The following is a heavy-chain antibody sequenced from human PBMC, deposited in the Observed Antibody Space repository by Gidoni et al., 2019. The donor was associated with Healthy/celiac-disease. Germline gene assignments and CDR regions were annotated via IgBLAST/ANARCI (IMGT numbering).Heavy chain of an antibody. CDR1: GYSFTSYW. J-gene: IGHJ5*02. D-gene: IGHD3-3*01. CDR2: IYPGDSDT. CDR3: ARHHYDFAGPPQVQAWFDP. V-gene: IGHV5-51*01. Sequence: EVQLVQSGAEVKKPGESLKISCKGSGYSFTSYWIGWVRQMPGKGLEWMGIIYPGDSDTRYSPSFQGQVTISADKSISTAYLQWSSLKASDTAMYYCARHHYDFAGPPQVQAWFDPWGQGTLVTVSS.